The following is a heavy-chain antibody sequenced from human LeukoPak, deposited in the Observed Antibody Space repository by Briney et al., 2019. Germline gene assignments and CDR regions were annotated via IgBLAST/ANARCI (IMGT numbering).Heavy chain of an antibody. D-gene: IGHD5-12*01. CDR3: ARAGSGYSGYERI. Sequence: ASVKVSCKASGYTFTGYYMHWVRQAPGQGLEWMGWINPNSGGTNYAQKFQGRVTMTRDTSISTAYMELSSLRSDDTAVYYCARAGSGYSGYERIWGQGTLVTVSS. V-gene: IGHV1-2*02. J-gene: IGHJ4*02. CDR1: GYTFTGYY. CDR2: INPNSGGT.